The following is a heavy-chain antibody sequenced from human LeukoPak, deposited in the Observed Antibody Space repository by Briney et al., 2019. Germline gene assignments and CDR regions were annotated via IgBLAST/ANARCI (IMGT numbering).Heavy chain of an antibody. D-gene: IGHD1-26*01. Sequence: SETLSLTCTVSGDSNSSYYGSWIRQPPGKGLEWIGCIYYGVIPHYTPSLKSRVIISVDMVKNQFSLKLSSVTAADTAVYYCARHAIVGATFNWFDPWGQGNLVTVSS. CDR1: GDSNSSYY. V-gene: IGHV4-59*08. CDR3: ARHAIVGATFNWFDP. J-gene: IGHJ5*02. CDR2: IYYGVIP.